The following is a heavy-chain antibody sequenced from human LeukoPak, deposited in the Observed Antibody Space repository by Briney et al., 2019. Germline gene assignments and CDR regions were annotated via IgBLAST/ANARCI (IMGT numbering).Heavy chain of an antibody. CDR1: GGSISSGGYY. D-gene: IGHD3-22*01. V-gene: IGHV4-31*03. CDR3: ARDYYDSSDYSGFVY. Sequence: SETLSLTCTVSGGSISSGGYYWSWIRQHPGKGLEWIGHIFYSGTTYYNPSLKSRVMISMDTSKNQFSLKLSSVTAADTAVYYCARDYYDSSDYSGFVYWGQGTLVTVSS. J-gene: IGHJ4*02. CDR2: IFYSGTT.